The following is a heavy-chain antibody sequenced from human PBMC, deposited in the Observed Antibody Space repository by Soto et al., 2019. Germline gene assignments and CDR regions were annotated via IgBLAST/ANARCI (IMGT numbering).Heavy chain of an antibody. Sequence: GASVKVSCKASGGTFSSYTISWVRQAPGQGLERMGWISAYNGNTNYAQKLQGRVTMTTDTSTSTAYMELRSLRSDDTAVYYCARDDSYGFFFDYWGQGTLVTVSS. CDR3: ARDDSYGFFFDY. CDR1: GGTFSSYT. V-gene: IGHV1-18*01. D-gene: IGHD5-18*01. CDR2: ISAYNGNT. J-gene: IGHJ4*02.